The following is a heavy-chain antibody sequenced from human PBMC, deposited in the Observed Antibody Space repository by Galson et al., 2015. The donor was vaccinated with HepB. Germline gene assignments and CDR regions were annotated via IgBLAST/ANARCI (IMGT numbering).Heavy chain of an antibody. V-gene: IGHV3-7*03. D-gene: IGHD2-21*01. CDR1: GFTFSTSF. CDR3: AGDRLHGGAPTLDY. J-gene: IGHJ4*02. Sequence: SLRLSCAASGFTFSTSFMTWVRQAPGKGLEWVASIKQDGSEQYYVGSVKGRFTISRDNAKNSLYLQMNSLRAEDTAVYYCAGDRLHGGAPTLDYWGQGALVTVSS. CDR2: IKQDGSEQ.